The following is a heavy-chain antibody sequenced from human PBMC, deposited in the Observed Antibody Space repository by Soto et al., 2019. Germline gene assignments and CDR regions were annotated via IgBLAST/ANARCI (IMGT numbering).Heavy chain of an antibody. CDR3: AAGYTTGPDAFDI. Sequence: ESLKISVQGTGYNFANYWIGWVRQVPGKGLEWMGMIFPGDSDTKNSPSLQGQITMSVDKSDSSAYLQWRSLKASDTAMYYCAAGYTTGPDAFDIWGQGTMVTVSS. CDR1: GYNFANYW. J-gene: IGHJ3*02. D-gene: IGHD6-13*01. V-gene: IGHV5-51*01. CDR2: IFPGDSDT.